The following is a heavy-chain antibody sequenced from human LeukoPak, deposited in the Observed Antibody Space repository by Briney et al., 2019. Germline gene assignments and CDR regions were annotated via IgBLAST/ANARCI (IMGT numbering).Heavy chain of an antibody. CDR1: GYTFTDYY. Sequence: GASVKVSCKASGYTFTDYYIHWVRQAPGQGLEWTGIINPSGDSTNYAQKFQGRVTLTRDTSTRTVYMELSSPRSEATAVYYCARTGGPIEMTTTFDYWGQGTLVTVSS. V-gene: IGHV1-46*01. CDR3: ARTGGPIEMTTTFDY. J-gene: IGHJ4*02. CDR2: INPSGDST. D-gene: IGHD5-24*01.